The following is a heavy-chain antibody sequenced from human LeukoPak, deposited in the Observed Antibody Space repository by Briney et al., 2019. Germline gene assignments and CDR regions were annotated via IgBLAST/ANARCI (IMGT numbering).Heavy chain of an antibody. CDR3: ARIAMNWFDP. CDR2: INHSGST. J-gene: IGHJ5*02. CDR1: GGSFSGYY. V-gene: IGHV4-34*01. Sequence: SETLSLTCAVYGGSFSGYYWSWIRQPPGKGLEWLGEINHSGSTNYNPSLKSRVTISVDTSKNQFSLKLSSVTAADTAVYYCARIAMNWFDPWGQGTLVTVSS.